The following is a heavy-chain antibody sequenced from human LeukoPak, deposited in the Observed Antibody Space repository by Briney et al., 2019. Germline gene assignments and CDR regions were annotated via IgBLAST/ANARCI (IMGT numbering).Heavy chain of an antibody. CDR1: GFTFSSYA. Sequence: PGGSLRLSCAASGFTFSSYAMSWVRQAPGKGLEWVSAISGSGGSTYYADSVKGRFTISRDNSKNTLYLQMNSLRAEDTAVYYCAKESAAVAGTEWILSWTLDYWGQGTLVTVSS. D-gene: IGHD6-19*01. V-gene: IGHV3-23*01. J-gene: IGHJ4*02. CDR3: AKESAAVAGTEWILSWTLDY. CDR2: ISGSGGST.